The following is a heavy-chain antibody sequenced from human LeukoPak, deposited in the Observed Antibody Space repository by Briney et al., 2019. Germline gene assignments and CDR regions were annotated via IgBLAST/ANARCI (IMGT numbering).Heavy chain of an antibody. CDR3: ARVEEMATMDY. Sequence: SETLSLTCTVSGGSISSGGYYWSWIRQHPGTGLEWIGYIYYSGSTYYNPSPKSRVTISVDTSKNQFSLKLSSVTAADTAVYYCARVEEMATMDYWGQGTLVTVSS. CDR1: GGSISSGGYY. J-gene: IGHJ4*02. CDR2: IYYSGST. V-gene: IGHV4-31*03. D-gene: IGHD5-24*01.